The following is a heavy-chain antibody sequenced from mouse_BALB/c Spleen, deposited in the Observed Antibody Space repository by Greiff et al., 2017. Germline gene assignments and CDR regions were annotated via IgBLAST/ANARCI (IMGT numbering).Heavy chain of an antibody. V-gene: IGHV3-8*02. D-gene: IGHD2-14*01. Sequence: EVKLLESGPSLVKPSQTLSLTCSVTGDSITSGYWNWIRKFPGNKLEYMGYISYSGSTYYNPSLKSRISITRDTSKNQYYLQLNSVTTEDTATYYCARDYRYDGYAMDYWGQGTSVTVSS. CDR1: GDSITSGY. CDR3: ARDYRYDGYAMDY. J-gene: IGHJ4*01. CDR2: ISYSGST.